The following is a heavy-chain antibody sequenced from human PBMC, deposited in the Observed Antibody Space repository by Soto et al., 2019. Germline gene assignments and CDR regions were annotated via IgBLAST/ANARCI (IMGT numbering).Heavy chain of an antibody. Sequence: LKISCKGSGYSFTSYWISWVRQMPGKGLEWMGRIDPSDSYTNYSPSFQGHVTISADKSISTAYLQWSSLKASDTAMYYCARFFSGIVVVPAAHPTPSGMDVWGQGTTVTVSS. CDR2: IDPSDSYT. D-gene: IGHD2-2*01. CDR1: GYSFTSYW. CDR3: ARFFSGIVVVPAAHPTPSGMDV. J-gene: IGHJ6*02. V-gene: IGHV5-10-1*01.